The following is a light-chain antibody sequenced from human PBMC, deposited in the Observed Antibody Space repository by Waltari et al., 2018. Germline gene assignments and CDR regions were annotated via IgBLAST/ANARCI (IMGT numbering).Light chain of an antibody. CDR1: NIGSTR. CDR2: YDS. V-gene: IGLV3-21*04. J-gene: IGLJ2*01. Sequence: SSVLTLPPSVSVAPGKTARITCGGNNIGSTRVHFYHQKHGQAPVLVIYYDSDRPSGIPERFSGSNSANTATLTISRVEAGDEADYYCQVWDSSRDHPVFGGGTKLTVL. CDR3: QVWDSSRDHPV.